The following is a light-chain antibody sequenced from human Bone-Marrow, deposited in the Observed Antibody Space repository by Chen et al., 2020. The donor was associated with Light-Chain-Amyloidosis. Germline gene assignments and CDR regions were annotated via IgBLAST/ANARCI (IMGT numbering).Light chain of an antibody. V-gene: IGLV3-21*02. CDR3: QVWDRSSDRPV. Sequence: SYVLPQPSSVSVAPGHSATIACGGNNIGSTSVHWYHQTPGQAPLLAVYDDSVRPSGIPERLSGSNSGNTATLSISRGEAGDGADYYCQVWDRSSDRPVFGGGTKLTVL. CDR1: NIGSTS. J-gene: IGLJ3*02. CDR2: DDS.